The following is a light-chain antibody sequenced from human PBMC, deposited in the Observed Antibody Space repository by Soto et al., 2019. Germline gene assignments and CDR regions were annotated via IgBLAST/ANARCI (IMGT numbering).Light chain of an antibody. CDR3: RQTFSTQIS. CDR2: SSS. CDR1: QNIGDY. Sequence: DIEMTQSPSSLSASAGDKVTITCRASQNIGDYLSWYQQRPGKAPKLLIYSSSILHSAASSRFSGGGSGTDFTLTISGLPPDDFATYYCRQTFSTQISFGGGTTVDIK. V-gene: IGKV1-39*01. J-gene: IGKJ4*02.